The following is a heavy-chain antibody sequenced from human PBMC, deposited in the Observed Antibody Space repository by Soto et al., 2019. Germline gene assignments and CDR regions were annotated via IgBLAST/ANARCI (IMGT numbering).Heavy chain of an antibody. CDR2: INAGNGNT. CDR1: GYTFTSYA. Sequence: GASVKVSCKASGYTFTSYAMHWVRQAPGQRLEWMGWINAGNGNTKYSQKFQGRVTITRDTSASTAYMELSSLRSEDTAVYYCARERITIFGVAPAGMDVWGQGTTVTVS. J-gene: IGHJ6*02. D-gene: IGHD3-3*01. CDR3: ARERITIFGVAPAGMDV. V-gene: IGHV1-3*01.